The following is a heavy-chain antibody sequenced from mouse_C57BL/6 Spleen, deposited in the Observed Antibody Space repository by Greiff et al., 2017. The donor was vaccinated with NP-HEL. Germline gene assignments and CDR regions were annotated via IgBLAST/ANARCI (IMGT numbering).Heavy chain of an antibody. J-gene: IGHJ1*03. Sequence: ESGPGLVKPSQSLSLTCSVTGYSITSGYYWNWIRQFPGNKLEWIGYISYDGSNNYNPSLKNRISITRDTSKNQFFLKLNSVTTEDTATYYCAGITTVVEYFDVWGTGTTVTVSS. D-gene: IGHD1-1*01. V-gene: IGHV3-6*01. CDR3: AGITTVVEYFDV. CDR2: ISYDGSN. CDR1: GYSITSGYY.